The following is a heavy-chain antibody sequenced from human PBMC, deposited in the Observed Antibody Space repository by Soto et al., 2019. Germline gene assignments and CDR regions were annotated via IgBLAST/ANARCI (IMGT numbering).Heavy chain of an antibody. J-gene: IGHJ5*02. Sequence: QVQLQESGPGLVKTSQTLSLTCTVSGGSISSGGYYWSWIRQHPGKGLVWIGYIYYSGSTYYNPSLKSRVTISVDTSKNQFSLKLSSVTAADTAVYYCAREGMRAAAEKGGDWFDPWGQGTLVTVSS. CDR2: IYYSGST. V-gene: IGHV4-31*03. CDR1: GGSISSGGYY. D-gene: IGHD6-13*01. CDR3: AREGMRAAAEKGGDWFDP.